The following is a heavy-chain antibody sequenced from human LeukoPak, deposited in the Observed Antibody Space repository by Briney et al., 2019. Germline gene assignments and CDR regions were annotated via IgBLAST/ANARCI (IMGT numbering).Heavy chain of an antibody. J-gene: IGHJ4*02. CDR1: GGSISSSSYY. D-gene: IGHD3-10*01. Sequence: SETLSLTCTVSGGSISSSSYYWGWIRQPPGKGLEWIGSIYYSGTTYYSPSLKSRVTISLDTSKNQFSLKLSSVTAADTAVYYCARGRGLLGEYYFDYWGQGTLVTVSS. V-gene: IGHV4-39*07. CDR2: IYYSGTT. CDR3: ARGRGLLGEYYFDY.